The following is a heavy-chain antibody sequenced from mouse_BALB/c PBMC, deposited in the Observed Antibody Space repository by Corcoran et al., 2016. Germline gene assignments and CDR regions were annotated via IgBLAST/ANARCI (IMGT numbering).Heavy chain of an antibody. CDR2: IYWDDDK. Sequence: QVTLKESGPGILQPSQTLSLTCSFSGFSLSTSGMGVSWIRQPSGKGLEWLAHIYWDDDKRYNPSLKSRLTISKDTSRNQVFLKITSVDTADTATYYCARSDYYGSSYYWYFDVWGAGTTVTVSS. V-gene: IGHV8-12*01. J-gene: IGHJ1*01. CDR1: GFSLSTSGMG. D-gene: IGHD1-1*01. CDR3: ARSDYYGSSYYWYFDV.